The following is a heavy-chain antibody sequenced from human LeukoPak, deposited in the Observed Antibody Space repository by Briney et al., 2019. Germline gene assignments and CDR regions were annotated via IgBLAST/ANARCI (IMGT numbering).Heavy chain of an antibody. CDR3: ARGDYLTYYDFWSGPHWFDP. Sequence: PSETLSLTCTVSGGSISSGSYYWSWIRQPAGKGLEWIARIYTSGSTNYNPSLKSRVPISVDTSKNQFALKLSSVTAADTAVYYCARGDYLTYYDFWSGPHWFDPWGQGTLVTVSS. D-gene: IGHD3-3*01. CDR2: IYTSGST. V-gene: IGHV4-61*02. J-gene: IGHJ5*02. CDR1: GGSISSGSYY.